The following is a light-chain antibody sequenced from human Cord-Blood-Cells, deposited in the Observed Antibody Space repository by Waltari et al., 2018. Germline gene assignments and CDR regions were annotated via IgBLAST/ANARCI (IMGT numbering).Light chain of an antibody. J-gene: IGKJ1*01. Sequence: DIQMPQSPSTLSASVGDRVTITCRASQSISSWLAWYQQKPGKAPKLLIYKASSLESGVPSRFSGSGSGTEFTLTISSLQPDDFATYYCQQYNSYPGTFGQGTKVEIK. CDR3: QQYNSYPGT. CDR2: KAS. CDR1: QSISSW. V-gene: IGKV1-5*03.